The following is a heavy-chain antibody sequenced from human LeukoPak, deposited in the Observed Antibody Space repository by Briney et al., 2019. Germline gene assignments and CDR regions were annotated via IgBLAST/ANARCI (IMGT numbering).Heavy chain of an antibody. D-gene: IGHD2-2*01. CDR3: AKGYCSSTSCASPDAFDI. CDR1: GFPFSSHA. Sequence: GGSLRLSCGASGFPFSSHAMSWVRQAPGKGLEWVSAISGCGGSTYYADSVKGRFTISRDNSKNTPYLQLNSLRAEDTAVYYCAKGYCSSTSCASPDAFDIWGQGTMVTVSS. V-gene: IGHV3-23*01. CDR2: ISGCGGST. J-gene: IGHJ3*02.